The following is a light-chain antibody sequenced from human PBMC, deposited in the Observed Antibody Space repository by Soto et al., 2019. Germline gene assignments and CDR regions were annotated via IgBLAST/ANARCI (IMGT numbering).Light chain of an antibody. CDR1: QAISNE. J-gene: IGKJ1*01. CDR2: ASS. CDR3: LQDYNYPRT. V-gene: IGKV1-6*01. Sequence: AIQMTQSPSSLSASVGGRVTISRPASQAISNELAWYQQRPGNAPMLLFYASSISKSDVPSRCRGSGSGTDFTLTISGLQPEDFATYYCLQDYNYPRTFGQGTRVE.